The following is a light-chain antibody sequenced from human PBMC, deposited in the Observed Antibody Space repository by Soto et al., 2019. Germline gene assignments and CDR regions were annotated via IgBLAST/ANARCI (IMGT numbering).Light chain of an antibody. CDR3: QQYASSPQT. CDR2: DAS. J-gene: IGKJ1*01. V-gene: IGKV3D-15*01. CDR1: QSVSSN. Sequence: EIVMTQSPATLSVSPGERASLSCMASQSVSSNLAWYQQTPGQAPRLLIYDASTRATGIADRFSASGSGTDFTLTISRLEPEDFAVYSCQQYASSPQTFGQGTKVDIK.